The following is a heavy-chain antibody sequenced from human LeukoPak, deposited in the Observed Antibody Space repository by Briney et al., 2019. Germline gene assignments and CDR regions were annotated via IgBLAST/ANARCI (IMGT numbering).Heavy chain of an antibody. V-gene: IGHV3-48*03. Sequence: GGSLRLSCAASGFTFSSYEMNWVRQAPGKGLEWVSYISTTGSTIYYADSVKGRFTISRDNAKNSLYLQMNSLRAEDTAVYYCASDYYDRSQYWGQGTLVTVSS. J-gene: IGHJ4*02. CDR3: ASDYYDRSQY. D-gene: IGHD3-22*01. CDR1: GFTFSSYE. CDR2: ISTTGSTI.